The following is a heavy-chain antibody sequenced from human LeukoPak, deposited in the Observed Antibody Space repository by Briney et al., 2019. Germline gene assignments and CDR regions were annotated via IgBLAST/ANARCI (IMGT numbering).Heavy chain of an antibody. Sequence: PGGSLRLSCAASGFTFSSYGMHWVRQAPGKALVWVAFIRYDGSNKYYSDSVKGRFTISRDNSKNTLYLQMNSLRDEDTAVYYCAKDIVVVPAAPGYWGQGTLVTVSS. V-gene: IGHV3-30*02. CDR3: AKDIVVVPAAPGY. CDR2: IRYDGSNK. J-gene: IGHJ4*02. D-gene: IGHD2-2*01. CDR1: GFTFSSYG.